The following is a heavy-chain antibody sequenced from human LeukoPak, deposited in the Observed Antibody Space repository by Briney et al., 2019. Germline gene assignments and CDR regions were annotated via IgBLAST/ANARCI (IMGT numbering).Heavy chain of an antibody. Sequence: SETLSLTCGVYGGSLSGYYWSWIRQPPGKGLEWTGNIYYSGSTNYNPSLKSRVTISVDTSKNQFSLSLSSVTAADTAAYYSARQSLRGPIDYWGQGTLVTVSS. CDR3: ARQSLRGPIDY. D-gene: IGHD3-10*01. CDR2: IYYSGST. CDR1: GGSLSGYY. V-gene: IGHV4-59*01. J-gene: IGHJ4*02.